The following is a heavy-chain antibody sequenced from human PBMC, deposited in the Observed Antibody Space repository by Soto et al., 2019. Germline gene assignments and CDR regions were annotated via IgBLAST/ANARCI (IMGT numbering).Heavy chain of an antibody. CDR3: ARGGWLQNPGSDY. CDR1: GFSFSSHA. Sequence: ESGGGVVQPGTSLRLSCAASGFSFSSHAMHWVRQAPGKGLEWVAVISYHGVNKYYADSVRGRFTISRDNSKNTVYLQLDRLGTDDTGVYHCARGGWLQNPGSDYWGQGIRVTVSS. CDR2: ISYHGVNK. J-gene: IGHJ4*02. D-gene: IGHD3-10*01. V-gene: IGHV3-30*03.